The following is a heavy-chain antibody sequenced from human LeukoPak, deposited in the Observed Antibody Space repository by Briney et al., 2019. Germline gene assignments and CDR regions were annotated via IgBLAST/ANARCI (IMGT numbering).Heavy chain of an antibody. Sequence: PGGSLRLSCAASGFTFDDYAMHWVRQAPGKGLEWVSGISWNSGSIGYADSVKGRFTISRDNAKNSLYLQMNSLRAEDTAVYYCTREQDREVAATVIGDYWGQGTLVTVSS. D-gene: IGHD6-19*01. CDR2: ISWNSGSI. CDR1: GFTFDDYA. CDR3: TREQDREVAATVIGDY. J-gene: IGHJ4*02. V-gene: IGHV3-9*01.